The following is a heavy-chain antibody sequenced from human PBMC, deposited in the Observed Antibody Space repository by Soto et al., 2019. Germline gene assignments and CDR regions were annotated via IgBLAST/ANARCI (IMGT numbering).Heavy chain of an antibody. Sequence: PGESLKISCQGSGYSFINYKINWVRQMPGKGLEWMGRIDPSDSNTDYSPSFPGHVTMSADESITTAYLQWRSLKASDTAIYYCARVGITMGRSGMDVWGQGTTVTVSS. V-gene: IGHV5-10-1*01. CDR3: ARVGITMGRSGMDV. CDR1: GYSFINYK. CDR2: IDPSDSNT. D-gene: IGHD3-10*01. J-gene: IGHJ6*02.